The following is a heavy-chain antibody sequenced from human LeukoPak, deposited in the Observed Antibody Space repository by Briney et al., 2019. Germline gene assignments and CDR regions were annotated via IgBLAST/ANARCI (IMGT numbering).Heavy chain of an antibody. Sequence: ASVKVSCKASGYIFTRYGVTWVRQAPGQGLEWMGWISAYNGNTKYEEKVQDRVTMTTDTPTNTVYMELRSLRSDDSAVYYCGRENFASETYYCDYWGQGTQVTVSS. CDR2: ISAYNGNT. CDR3: GRENFASETYYCDY. V-gene: IGHV1-18*01. J-gene: IGHJ4*02. D-gene: IGHD3-10*01. CDR1: GYIFTRYG.